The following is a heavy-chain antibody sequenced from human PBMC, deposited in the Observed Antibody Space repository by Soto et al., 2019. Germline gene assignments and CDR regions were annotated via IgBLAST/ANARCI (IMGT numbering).Heavy chain of an antibody. CDR2: ISAYNGNT. D-gene: IGHD4-17*01. CDR1: GYTFTSYG. V-gene: IGHV1-18*01. J-gene: IGHJ3*02. Sequence: ASVKVSCKASGYTFTSYGISWVRQAPGQGLEWMGWISAYNGNTNYAQKLQGRVTMTTDTSTSTAYMELRSLRSDDTAVYYCAREYRVTRGPRGAFDIWGQGTMVTVSS. CDR3: AREYRVTRGPRGAFDI.